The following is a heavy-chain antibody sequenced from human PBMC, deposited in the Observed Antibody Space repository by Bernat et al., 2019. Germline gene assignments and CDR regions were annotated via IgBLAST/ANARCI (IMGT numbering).Heavy chain of an antibody. V-gene: IGHV4-39*01. D-gene: IGHD3-22*01. J-gene: IGHJ6*02. Sequence: QLQLQESGPGLVKPSETLSLTCTVSGGSISSSSYYWGWIRQPPGKGLEWIGSIYYSGSTYYNPSLKSRVTISVDTSKNQFSLKLSSVTAADTAVYHCVRPYYYDSSGYLGYYYGMDVWGQGTTVTVSS. CDR3: VRPYYYDSSGYLGYYYGMDV. CDR1: GGSISSSSYY. CDR2: IYYSGST.